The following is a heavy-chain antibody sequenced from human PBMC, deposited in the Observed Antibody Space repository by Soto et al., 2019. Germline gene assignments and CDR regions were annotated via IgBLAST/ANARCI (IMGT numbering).Heavy chain of an antibody. V-gene: IGHV3-23*01. D-gene: IGHD3-10*01. Sequence: EVQLLESGGGLVQPGGSLRLSCTASGFTFSTYAMTWVRQAPGKGLEWVSAISGGGGPTYYADSVKGRFTISIDNSKNTLYLQMNSLRADDTAVYYCAKVYRFIDSGLIWGQGTLVTVSS. CDR2: ISGGGGPT. CDR1: GFTFSTYA. J-gene: IGHJ3*02. CDR3: AKVYRFIDSGLI.